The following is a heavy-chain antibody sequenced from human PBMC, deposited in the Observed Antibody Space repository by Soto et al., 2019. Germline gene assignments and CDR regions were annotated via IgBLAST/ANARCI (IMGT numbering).Heavy chain of an antibody. CDR3: ARRDSGYSHGPPHYYYGLDV. J-gene: IGHJ6*02. V-gene: IGHV4-31*03. D-gene: IGHD5-18*01. Sequence: QVQLQESGPGLVKPSQTLSLTCSVSGGSISSGGYYWCCVRQHPGKGLEWIGYIDYSGSTNYNPSLKSRLSMSVDTSKNHFSLQLTSVTAADTAVYYCARRDSGYSHGPPHYYYGLDVWGQGTTVTVYS. CDR1: GGSISSGGYY. CDR2: IDYSGST.